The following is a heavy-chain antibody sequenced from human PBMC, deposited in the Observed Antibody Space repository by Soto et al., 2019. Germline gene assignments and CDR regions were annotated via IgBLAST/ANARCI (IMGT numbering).Heavy chain of an antibody. CDR2: ISSSSSYI. CDR1: GFTFSSYS. CDR3: ARGVEEDYYYYGMDV. V-gene: IGHV3-21*01. Sequence: PVGSLRLSCAASGFTFSSYSMNWVRQAPWKGLEWVSSISSSSSYIYYADSVKGRFTISRDNAKNSLYLQMNSLRAEDTAVYYCARGVEEDYYYYGMDVWGQGTTVTVSS. J-gene: IGHJ6*02.